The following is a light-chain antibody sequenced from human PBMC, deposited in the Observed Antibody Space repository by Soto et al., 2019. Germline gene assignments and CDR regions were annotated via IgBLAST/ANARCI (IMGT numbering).Light chain of an antibody. CDR2: DVS. CDR3: SSYTGSSTYV. J-gene: IGLJ1*01. Sequence: QSALTQPASVSGSPGQSITISCTGTSSDVGGYNYVSWYQQHPGKAPKLMIYDVSNRPSGISNRFSGSKSGNTASLTISGLQAEDEADYSCSSYTGSSTYVFGTGTQLTVL. CDR1: SSDVGGYNY. V-gene: IGLV2-14*01.